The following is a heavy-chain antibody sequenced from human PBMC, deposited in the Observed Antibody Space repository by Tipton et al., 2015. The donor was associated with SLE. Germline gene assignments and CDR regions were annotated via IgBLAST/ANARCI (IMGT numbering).Heavy chain of an antibody. CDR2: IYYSGST. V-gene: IGHV4-61*05. Sequence: TLSLTCTVSGGSISSSSYYWGWIRQPPGKGLEWIGYIYYSGSTNYNPSLKSRVTISVDTSKNQFSLKLSSVTAADTAVYYCARRYYYGSGSFDYWGQGTLVTVSS. D-gene: IGHD3-10*01. CDR1: GGSISSSSYY. CDR3: ARRYYYGSGSFDY. J-gene: IGHJ4*02.